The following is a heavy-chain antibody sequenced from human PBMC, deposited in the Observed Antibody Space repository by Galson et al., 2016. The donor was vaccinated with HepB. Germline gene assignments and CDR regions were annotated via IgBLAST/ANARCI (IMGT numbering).Heavy chain of an antibody. J-gene: IGHJ6*02. CDR3: ARRRAYCSGGSCSSDYSYYGMDV. CDR1: GYTFTSYD. CDR2: MNPDSGNT. Sequence: SVKVSCKASGYTFTSYDISWVRQATGQGLEWMGWMNPDSGNTVYAQKFQGRITMTRNTSISTAYMELSSLRSEDTAVYYCARRRAYCSGGSCSSDYSYYGMDVWGQGTTVTVSS. V-gene: IGHV1-8*01. D-gene: IGHD2-15*01.